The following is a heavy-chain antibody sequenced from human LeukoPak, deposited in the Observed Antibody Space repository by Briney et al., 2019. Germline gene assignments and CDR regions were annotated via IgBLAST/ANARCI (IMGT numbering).Heavy chain of an antibody. D-gene: IGHD1-26*01. V-gene: IGHV3-9*01. CDR3: AKDISVGATPYYFDY. Sequence: HAGSCLRLSCAASGFTFDDYAMHWVRQAPGKGLEWVSGIIWNSDSIGYADSVKGRFTISRDNAKNSLYLQMNSLRAEDTALYYCAKDISVGATPYYFDYWGQGTLVTV. CDR2: IIWNSDSI. J-gene: IGHJ4*02. CDR1: GFTFDDYA.